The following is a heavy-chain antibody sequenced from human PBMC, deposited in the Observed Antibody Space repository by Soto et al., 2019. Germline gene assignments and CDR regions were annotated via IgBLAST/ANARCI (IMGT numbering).Heavy chain of an antibody. CDR1: GFSLSTSTVG. CDR3: AHTVTRYDYFDY. Sequence: QITLKESGPTLVKPTQTLTLTCTFSGFSLSTSTVGVGWIRQPPGKALEWLALIYWDDDKRYSPSLKRRLTITKDTSKNQVVITMTNMDPVDTATYYCAHTVTRYDYFDYWGQGTLVTVSS. V-gene: IGHV2-5*02. CDR2: IYWDDDK. D-gene: IGHD4-17*01. J-gene: IGHJ4*02.